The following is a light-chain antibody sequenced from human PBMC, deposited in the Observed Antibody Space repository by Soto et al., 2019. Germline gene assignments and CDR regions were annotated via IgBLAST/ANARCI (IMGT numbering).Light chain of an antibody. J-gene: IGKJ5*01. CDR3: QQRSNWPIT. V-gene: IGKV3-11*01. CDR2: DAS. Sequence: EIVLTQSPATLSLSPGERSTLSFSASQSVSSYLAWYQQKPGQAPRLLIYDASNRATGIPARFSGSGSGTDFTLTISSLEPEDFAVYYCQQRSNWPITFGQGTRLEI. CDR1: QSVSSY.